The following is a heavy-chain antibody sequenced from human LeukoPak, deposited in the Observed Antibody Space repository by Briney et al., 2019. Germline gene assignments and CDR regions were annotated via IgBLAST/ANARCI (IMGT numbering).Heavy chain of an antibody. Sequence: ASVKVSCKASGYTFTSYDINWVRQATGQGLEWMGWMNPNSGNTGYAQKLQGRVTMTTDTSTSTAYMELRSLRSDDTAVYYCARVGTWGKVDYWGQGTLVTVSS. CDR2: MNPNSGNT. D-gene: IGHD7-27*01. V-gene: IGHV1-8*01. J-gene: IGHJ4*02. CDR3: ARVGTWGKVDY. CDR1: GYTFTSYD.